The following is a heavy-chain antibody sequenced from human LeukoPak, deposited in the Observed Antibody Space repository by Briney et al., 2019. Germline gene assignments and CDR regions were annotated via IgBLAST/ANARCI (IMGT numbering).Heavy chain of an antibody. J-gene: IGHJ6*03. V-gene: IGHV3-23*01. CDR2: ISGSGGST. CDR3: AKDRARYCSSTSCPSAYYMDV. CDR1: GFTFSSYA. D-gene: IGHD2-2*01. Sequence: PGGSLRLSCAASGFTFSSYAMSWVRQAPGKGLESVSAISGSGGSTYYADSVKGRFTISRDNSKNTLYLQMNSLRAEDTAVYYCAKDRARYCSSTSCPSAYYMDVWGKGTTVTVSS.